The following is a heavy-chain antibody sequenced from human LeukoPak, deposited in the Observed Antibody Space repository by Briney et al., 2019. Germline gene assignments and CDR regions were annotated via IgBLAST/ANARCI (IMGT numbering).Heavy chain of an antibody. V-gene: IGHV3-30*02. CDR1: GFTFGSYG. D-gene: IGHD2-15*01. Sequence: PGGSLRLSCAVAGFTFGSYGMHWVRQAPGKGLEWVAFIQYDGSEKYYADSGKGRFTMSRDNSKNTLYLQMNSLRAEDTAVYYCARVLRYCSGGNCYSGGLGYMDVWGKGTTVTISS. J-gene: IGHJ6*03. CDR3: ARVLRYCSGGNCYSGGLGYMDV. CDR2: IQYDGSEK.